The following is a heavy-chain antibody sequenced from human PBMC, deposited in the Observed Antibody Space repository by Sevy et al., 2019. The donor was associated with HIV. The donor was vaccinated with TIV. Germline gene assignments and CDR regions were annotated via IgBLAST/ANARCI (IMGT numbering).Heavy chain of an antibody. CDR2: IYYSGST. V-gene: IGHV4-39*01. J-gene: IGHJ4*02. Sequence: SETLSLTCTVSGGSISSSSYYWGWIRQPPGKGLEWIGSIYYSGSTYYNPSLKSRVTISVDTSKNQFSLKLSSVTAADTAVYYCARRYYDFWSGYYFDYWGQGTLVTVSS. CDR3: ARRYYDFWSGYYFDY. CDR1: GGSISSSSYY. D-gene: IGHD3-3*01.